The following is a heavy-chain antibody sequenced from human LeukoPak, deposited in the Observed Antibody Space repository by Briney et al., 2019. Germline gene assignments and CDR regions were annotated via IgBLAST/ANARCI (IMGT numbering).Heavy chain of an antibody. Sequence: SETLSLTCTVSGGSISSGSYYWSWIRQPAGKGLEWIGRIYTSGSTNYNPSLRSRVTISVDTSKNQFSLKLRSVTAADTAVYYCARAAFGYYDSSGTDYWGQGTLVTVSS. CDR1: GGSISSGSYY. CDR3: ARAAFGYYDSSGTDY. CDR2: IYTSGST. J-gene: IGHJ4*02. V-gene: IGHV4-61*02. D-gene: IGHD3-22*01.